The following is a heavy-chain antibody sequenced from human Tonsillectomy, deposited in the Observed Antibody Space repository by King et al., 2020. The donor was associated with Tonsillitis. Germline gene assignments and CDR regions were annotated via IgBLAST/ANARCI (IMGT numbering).Heavy chain of an antibody. Sequence: QLVQSGGGVVQPGRSLRLSCAASGFTFSSYAMDWVRQAPGKGLEWVAVISYEGSNKDYADSVKGRFTISRDNSKNTLYLQMNSLRPEDTSVYYCARESSVTGTDYWGQGTLVTVSS. CDR2: ISYEGSNK. CDR3: ARESSVTGTDY. V-gene: IGHV3-30-3*01. CDR1: GFTFSSYA. D-gene: IGHD1-20*01. J-gene: IGHJ4*02.